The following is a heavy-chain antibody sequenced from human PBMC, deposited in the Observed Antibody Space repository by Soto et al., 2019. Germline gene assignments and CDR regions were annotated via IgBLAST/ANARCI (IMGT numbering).Heavy chain of an antibody. CDR1: GGAANKYI. J-gene: IGHJ4*02. Sequence: QVQLVQSGAEVKKPGSSVKVSCKASGGAANKYIVNWVRQAPGQGLEWMGGIMPMFNTATYAQNLQGRLTITADESTSTFYMELSSLRSEDTAVYYCARVESSSWQIWNYFPYWGQGTLVTVSS. D-gene: IGHD6-13*01. CDR2: IMPMFNTA. CDR3: ARVESSSWQIWNYFPY. V-gene: IGHV1-69*01.